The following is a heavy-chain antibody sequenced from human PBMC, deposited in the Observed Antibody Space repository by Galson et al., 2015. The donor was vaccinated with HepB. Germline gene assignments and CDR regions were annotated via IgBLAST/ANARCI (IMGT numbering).Heavy chain of an antibody. J-gene: IGHJ3*02. V-gene: IGHV5-51*01. CDR1: GFSFTNYW. CDR2: IYPGDSDA. D-gene: IGHD2-15*01. Sequence: QSGAEVKKPGESLKISCKASGFSFTNYWIGWARQMPGKGLEWMGIIYPGDSDARYSPSFEGQVTISADKSISTAYLQWSSLKASDTAMYYCARYVGFCSGGSCNPGQNAFDIWGQGTMVTVSS. CDR3: ARYVGFCSGGSCNPGQNAFDI.